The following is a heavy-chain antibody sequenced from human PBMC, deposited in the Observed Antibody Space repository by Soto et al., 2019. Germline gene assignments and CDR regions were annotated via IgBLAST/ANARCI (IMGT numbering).Heavy chain of an antibody. CDR1: GYSISSGYY. V-gene: IGHV4-38-2*01. CDR2: IYHSGST. CDR3: ARLAPIAAADGMDV. J-gene: IGHJ6*02. D-gene: IGHD6-13*01. Sequence: SETLSLTCAVSGYSISSGYYWGWIRQSPGKGLEWIGSIYHSGSTYYNPSLKSRVIISVDASKNQFSLKLSSVPAADTAVYYCARLAPIAAADGMDVWGQGNTVTVSS.